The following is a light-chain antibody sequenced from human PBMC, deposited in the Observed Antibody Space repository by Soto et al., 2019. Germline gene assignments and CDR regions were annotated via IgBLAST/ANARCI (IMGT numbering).Light chain of an antibody. V-gene: IGKV2-28*01. Sequence: DIVMTQSPLSLPVTPGEPASISCRSSQSLLHSNGYNYLDWYLQKPGQSPQLLIYLGSNRASGVPDRFSGSGSGTDFTLKISRVEAEDVGVYYCMQAIQTFGNTFGQGTKLEIK. J-gene: IGKJ2*01. CDR2: LGS. CDR3: MQAIQTFGNT. CDR1: QSLLHSNGYNY.